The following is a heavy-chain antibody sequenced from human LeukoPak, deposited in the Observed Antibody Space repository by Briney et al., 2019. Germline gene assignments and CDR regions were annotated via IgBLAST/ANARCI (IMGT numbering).Heavy chain of an antibody. J-gene: IGHJ4*02. V-gene: IGHV1-3*01. D-gene: IGHD6-19*01. CDR1: GCTFTSYA. Sequence: GASVKVSCKASGCTFTSYAMHWVRQAPGQRLEWMGWVNAGNGNTKYSQKFQGRVTMTRDTSISTAYMELSRLRSDDTAVYYCARDLPYGSSGWYDYWGQGTLVTVSS. CDR3: ARDLPYGSSGWYDY. CDR2: VNAGNGNT.